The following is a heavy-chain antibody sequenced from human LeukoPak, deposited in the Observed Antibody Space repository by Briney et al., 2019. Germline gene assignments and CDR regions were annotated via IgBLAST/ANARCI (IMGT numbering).Heavy chain of an antibody. CDR3: AKGSEYDFGSGSPPPALDY. Sequence: GGSLRLSCAASGFTFSSYAMSWVRQAPGKGLEWVSAISGSGGSTYYADSVKGRFTISRDNSKNTLYLQMNSLRAEDTAVYYCAKGSEYDFGSGSPPPALDYGGRGTLVTVS. J-gene: IGHJ4*02. CDR1: GFTFSSYA. D-gene: IGHD3-3*01. CDR2: ISGSGGST. V-gene: IGHV3-23*01.